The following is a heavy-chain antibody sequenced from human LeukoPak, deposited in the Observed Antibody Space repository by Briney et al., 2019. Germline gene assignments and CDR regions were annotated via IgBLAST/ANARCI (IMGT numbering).Heavy chain of an antibody. D-gene: IGHD3-10*01. V-gene: IGHV4-34*01. J-gene: IGHJ4*02. CDR3: ARGWKVRGVSPAFDY. CDR1: GGSFSGYY. CDR2: INHSGST. Sequence: SGTLSLTCAVYGGSFSGYYWSWIRQPPGEGLEWIGEINHSGSTNYNPSLKSRVTISVDTSKNQFSLKLSSVTAADTAVYYCARGWKVRGVSPAFDYWGQGTLVTVSS.